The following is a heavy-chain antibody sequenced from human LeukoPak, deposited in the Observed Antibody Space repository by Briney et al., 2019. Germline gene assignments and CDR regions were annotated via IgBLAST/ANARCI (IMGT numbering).Heavy chain of an antibody. J-gene: IGHJ6*02. V-gene: IGHV3-9*02. D-gene: IGHD3-3*01. CDR3: AKDIGTIFGVNGMDV. CDR1: GFTSDDYA. CDR2: ISWNSGRI. Sequence: CLRLSSAPSGFTSDDYAMRWVWPAPGKGLGWVSGISWNSGRIGNAHSVKGRFTISRDNAKNSLYLQMNSLRAEDTALYYCAKDIGTIFGVNGMDVWGQGTTVTVSS.